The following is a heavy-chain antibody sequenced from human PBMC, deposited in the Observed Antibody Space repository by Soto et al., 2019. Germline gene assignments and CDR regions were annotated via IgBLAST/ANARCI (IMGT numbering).Heavy chain of an antibody. D-gene: IGHD3-16*01. Sequence: QITLKESGPTLVKPTQTLTLTCSFSGFSLSPSAVGVAWIRQSPGQALEWLALIYSGDDQRYNPSLKSRLSITKDTSKNQVVLTMTNMDPVETATYYCAHRGRVGAGDFDYWGQGTLVTVSS. V-gene: IGHV2-5*02. J-gene: IGHJ4*02. CDR2: IYSGDDQ. CDR3: AHRGRVGAGDFDY. CDR1: GFSLSPSAVG.